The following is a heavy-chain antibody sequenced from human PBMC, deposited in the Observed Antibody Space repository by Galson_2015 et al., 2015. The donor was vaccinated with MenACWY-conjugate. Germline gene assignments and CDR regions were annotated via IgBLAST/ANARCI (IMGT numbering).Heavy chain of an antibody. CDR3: SRVRGTNGTDS. D-gene: IGHD1-1*01. CDR1: GDSISSQSYS. V-gene: IGHV4-39*07. CDR2: SYSSGNT. Sequence: ETLSLTCTVSGDSISSQSYSWGWVRQPPGQGLAWIGTSYSSGNTHYNPSLKIQVTISVDTSENQLSVKLTSATTADTAVYYCSRVRGTNGTDSWGQGTLVSVSS. J-gene: IGHJ4*02.